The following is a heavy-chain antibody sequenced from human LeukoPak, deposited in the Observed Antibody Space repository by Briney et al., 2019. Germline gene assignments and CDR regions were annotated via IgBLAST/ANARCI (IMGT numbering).Heavy chain of an antibody. J-gene: IGHJ1*01. CDR1: GYTLTELS. CDR2: FDPEDGET. D-gene: IGHD2-2*01. Sequence: ASVKVSCKVSGYTLTELSMHWVRQAPGKGLEWMGGFDPEDGETIYAQKFQGRVTMTEDTSTDTAYMELSSLRSEDTAVYYCATDLVVVPGFQHWGQGTLVTVPS. V-gene: IGHV1-24*01. CDR3: ATDLVVVPGFQH.